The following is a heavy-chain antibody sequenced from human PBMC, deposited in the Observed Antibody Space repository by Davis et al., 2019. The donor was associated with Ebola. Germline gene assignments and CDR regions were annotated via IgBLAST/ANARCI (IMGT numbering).Heavy chain of an antibody. Sequence: GSLRLSCAASGFTFSSYGMHWVRQPPGKGLEWIGYIYYSGSTNYNPSLKSRVTISVDTSKNQFSLKLSSVTAADTAVYYCARGRIGCSGGSCFNWFDPWGQGTLVTVSS. V-gene: IGHV4-59*08. CDR2: IYYSGST. J-gene: IGHJ5*02. CDR3: ARGRIGCSGGSCFNWFDP. D-gene: IGHD2-15*01. CDR1: GFTFSSYG.